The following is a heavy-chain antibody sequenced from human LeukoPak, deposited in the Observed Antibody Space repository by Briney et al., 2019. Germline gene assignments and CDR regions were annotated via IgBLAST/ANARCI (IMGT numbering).Heavy chain of an antibody. Sequence: GESLKISCKGSGYIFTTYWIGWVRQMPGKGLEWMGIIYPDDSDTRYSPSFQGQVTISADKSINTAYLQWSSLKASDTAMYYCARLLYYFDSSGYYYAPKAFDIWGQGTMVTVSS. J-gene: IGHJ3*02. V-gene: IGHV5-51*01. CDR3: ARLLYYFDSSGYYYAPKAFDI. CDR2: IYPDDSDT. D-gene: IGHD3-22*01. CDR1: GYIFTTYW.